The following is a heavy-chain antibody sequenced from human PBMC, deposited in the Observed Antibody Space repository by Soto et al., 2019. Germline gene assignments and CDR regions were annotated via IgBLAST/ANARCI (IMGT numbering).Heavy chain of an antibody. CDR2: MNPNSGNT. J-gene: IGHJ4*02. CDR1: GYTFTSYD. V-gene: IGHV1-8*01. D-gene: IGHD2-15*01. Sequence: GASVEVSCKASGYTFTSYDINWVRQATGQGLEWMGWMNPNSGNTGYAQKFQGRVTMTRNTSISTAYMELSSLRSEDTAVYYCARGHRVVDATHLSYYFDYWGQGTLVTVSS. CDR3: ARGHRVVDATHLSYYFDY.